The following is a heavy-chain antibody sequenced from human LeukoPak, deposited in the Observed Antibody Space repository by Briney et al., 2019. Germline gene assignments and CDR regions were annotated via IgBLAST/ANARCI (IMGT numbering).Heavy chain of an antibody. V-gene: IGHV1-3*01. J-gene: IGHJ5*02. Sequence: ASVKASCKASGYTFTSYAMHWVRQAPGQRLEWMGWINAGNGNTKYSQKFQGRVTMTEDTSTDTAYMELSSLRSEDTAVYYCATILCSTICPLSWFDPWGQGTLVTVSS. CDR1: GYTFTSYA. CDR3: ATILCSTICPLSWFDP. D-gene: IGHD2-2*01. CDR2: INAGNGNT.